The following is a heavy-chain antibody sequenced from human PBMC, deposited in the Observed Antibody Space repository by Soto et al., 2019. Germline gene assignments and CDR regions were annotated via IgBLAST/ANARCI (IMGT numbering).Heavy chain of an antibody. CDR1: GGSISSYY. CDR3: ARELLWFGESPSYYFDY. V-gene: IGHV4-59*01. D-gene: IGHD3-10*01. J-gene: IGHJ4*02. Sequence: QVQLQESGPGLVKPSETLSLTCTVSGGSISSYYWSWIRQPPGKGLEWIGYIYYSGSTNYNPSLKSRGPGSLDTSKSQFSLKLSAVNAADTAVYYCARELLWFGESPSYYFDYWGQGPLVTVSS. CDR2: IYYSGST.